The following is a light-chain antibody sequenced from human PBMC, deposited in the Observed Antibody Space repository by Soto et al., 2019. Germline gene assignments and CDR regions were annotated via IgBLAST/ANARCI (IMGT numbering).Light chain of an antibody. CDR2: AAS. J-gene: IGKJ1*01. CDR1: QSISSY. V-gene: IGKV1-39*01. Sequence: IQMTQSPSSLPASVGDRVTITCRASQSISSYLNWYQQKPGKAPKLLIYAASSLQSGAASRFSGSGSGTDFTLTISSLQPEDFASYYCQQSYSTPRSFVQGTKVEIK. CDR3: QQSYSTPRS.